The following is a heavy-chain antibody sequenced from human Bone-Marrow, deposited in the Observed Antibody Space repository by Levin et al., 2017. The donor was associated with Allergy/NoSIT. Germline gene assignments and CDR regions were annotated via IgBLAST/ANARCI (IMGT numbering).Heavy chain of an antibody. CDR1: GGSFTGYY. CDR2: IHHSGLT. D-gene: IGHD1-1*01. Sequence: PSETLSLTCAIYGGSFTGYYWSWIRQPPGKGLEWIGEIHHSGLTNYNPSLKSRVVISVDTSKNQFSLKWNSVTAADTAVYYCARIRHGYLPYDAFEIWGQGTMVTVSS. CDR3: ARIRHGYLPYDAFEI. J-gene: IGHJ3*02. V-gene: IGHV4-34*01.